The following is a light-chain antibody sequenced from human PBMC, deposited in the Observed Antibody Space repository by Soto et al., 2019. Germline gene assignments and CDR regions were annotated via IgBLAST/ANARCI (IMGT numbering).Light chain of an antibody. CDR1: QSVSSSY. CDR3: QHLNSYPIT. J-gene: IGKJ5*01. Sequence: EIVLTQSPGTLSLSPGERATLSCRASQSVSSSYLAWYQQKPGQAPRLLIYGASSRATGIPDRFSGSGSGTDFALTISSRQPEDFATYYCQHLNSYPITFGQGTRLEIK. V-gene: IGKV3-20*01. CDR2: GAS.